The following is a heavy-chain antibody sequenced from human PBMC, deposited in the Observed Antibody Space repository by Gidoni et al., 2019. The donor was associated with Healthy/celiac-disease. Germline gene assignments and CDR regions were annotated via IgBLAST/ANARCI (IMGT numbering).Heavy chain of an antibody. CDR1: GFTFSSYG. CDR3: AREGIAAAGPLNY. CDR2: IWYDGSNK. D-gene: IGHD6-13*01. J-gene: IGHJ4*02. Sequence: QVQLVASGGGVVQPGRSLRLSCAASGFTFSSYGMHWVRQAPGKGLEWVAVIWYDGSNKYYADSVKGRFTISRENSKNTLYLQMNSLRAEDTAVYYCAREGIAAAGPLNYWGQGTLVTVSS. V-gene: IGHV3-33*01.